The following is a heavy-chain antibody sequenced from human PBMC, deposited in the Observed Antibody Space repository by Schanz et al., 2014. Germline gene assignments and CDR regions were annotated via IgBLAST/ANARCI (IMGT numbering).Heavy chain of an antibody. V-gene: IGHV4-30-2*06. D-gene: IGHD3-10*01. CDR3: ARGGYGSGSYREFDY. CDR2: ISYSGST. J-gene: IGHJ4*02. Sequence: LQLQESGSGLMKPSQTLSLTCAVSGGSISSGGYSWNWIRQSPGKGLEWIGFISYSGSTYYNPSLKSRVTISVDTSKSQFSLKLSSVTAADTAVYYCARGGYGSGSYREFDYWGQGTLVTVSS. CDR1: GGSISSGGYS.